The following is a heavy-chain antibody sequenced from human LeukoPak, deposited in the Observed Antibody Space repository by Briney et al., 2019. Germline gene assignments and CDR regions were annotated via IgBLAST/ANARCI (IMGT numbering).Heavy chain of an antibody. D-gene: IGHD3-22*01. CDR2: IKQDGSEK. CDR3: ARDIYYDSSGYYGSVY. Sequence: GGSLRLSCAASGFTVSSNYMSWVRQAPGKGLEWVANIKQDGSEKYYVDSVKGRFTISRDNAKNSLYLQMNSLRAEDTAVYYCARDIYYDSSGYYGSVYWGQGTLVTVSS. J-gene: IGHJ4*02. CDR1: GFTVSSNY. V-gene: IGHV3-7*01.